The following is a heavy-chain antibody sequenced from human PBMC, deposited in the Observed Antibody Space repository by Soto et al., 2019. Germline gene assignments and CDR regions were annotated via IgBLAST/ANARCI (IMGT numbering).Heavy chain of an antibody. V-gene: IGHV4-39*01. J-gene: IGHJ3*01. Sequence: SETLSLTCTVSGGSISSSSYYWGWIRQPPGKGLEWIANIYFRGSTYYNPSLKSRATISVDTSKNQFSLKLSSVTAADTAMYYCARRPATGSFDFWGQGTMVTVSS. CDR3: ARRPATGSFDF. D-gene: IGHD3-9*01. CDR2: IYFRGST. CDR1: GGSISSSSYY.